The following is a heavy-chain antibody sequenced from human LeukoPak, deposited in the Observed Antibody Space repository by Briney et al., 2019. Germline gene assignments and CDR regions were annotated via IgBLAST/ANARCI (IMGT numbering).Heavy chain of an antibody. CDR3: ARDLRVERSLDAFDV. D-gene: IGHD1-26*01. J-gene: IGHJ3*01. CDR2: INWNGGST. Sequence: GGSLRLSCAASGFTFDDYGMSWVRHAPGKGLEWVSGINWNGGSTGYADSVKGRFTISRDNAKNSLYLQMNSLRVEDTAVYYCARDLRVERSLDAFDVWGQGTMVTVSS. CDR1: GFTFDDYG. V-gene: IGHV3-20*04.